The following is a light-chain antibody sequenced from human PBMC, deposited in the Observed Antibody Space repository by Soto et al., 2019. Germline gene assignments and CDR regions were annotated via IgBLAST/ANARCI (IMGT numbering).Light chain of an antibody. J-gene: IGKJ1*01. CDR1: QSVASSV. Sequence: ERVMTQSPATLSASPGERVTLSCRASQSVASSVAWYQQKPGQAPRLILYGASTRATGVPDRFSGSGSGTDFTLTISRLEPEDFAVYHCQQYGSLSWTFGQGTKV. CDR3: QQYGSLSWT. CDR2: GAS. V-gene: IGKV3-20*01.